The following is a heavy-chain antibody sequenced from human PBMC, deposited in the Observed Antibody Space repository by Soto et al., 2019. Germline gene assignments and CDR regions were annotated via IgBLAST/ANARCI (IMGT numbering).Heavy chain of an antibody. Sequence: SETLSLTCAVYGVSFSGYYWTWIRQPPGTGLEWIGSINHSGSTNYNPSLKSRVTISVDTSKNQFSLKLSSVTAADTAVYYCASPKIAFYNWFDPWGQGTLVTVSS. V-gene: IGHV4-34*01. D-gene: IGHD3-3*02. CDR3: ASPKIAFYNWFDP. CDR2: INHSGST. J-gene: IGHJ5*02. CDR1: GVSFSGYY.